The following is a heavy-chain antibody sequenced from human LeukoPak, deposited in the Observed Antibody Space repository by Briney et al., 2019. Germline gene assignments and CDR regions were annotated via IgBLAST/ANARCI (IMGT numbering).Heavy chain of an antibody. CDR1: GYTFTGYY. D-gene: IGHD3-16*01. CDR2: INPNSGGT. CDR3: AREVGGLHYYYGMDV. J-gene: IGHJ6*02. V-gene: IGHV1-2*04. Sequence: ASVKVSCKASGYTFTGYYMHWVRQAPGQGLEWMGWINPNSGGTNYAQKFQGWVTMTRDTSISTAYMELSRLRSDDTAVYYCAREVGGLHYYYGMDVWGQGTTVTVSS.